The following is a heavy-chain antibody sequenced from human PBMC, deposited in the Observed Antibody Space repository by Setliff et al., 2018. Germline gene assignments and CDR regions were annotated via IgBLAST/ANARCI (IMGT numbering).Heavy chain of an antibody. CDR1: GFTFSSYA. D-gene: IGHD3-3*01. CDR3: ARLEGFWSGYWDY. J-gene: IGHJ4*02. Sequence: GGSLRLSCAASGFTFSSYAMSWVRQAPGKGLEWVANIKQDGSEKYYVDSVKGRFTISRDNAKNSLYLQMNSLRAEDTAVYYCARLEGFWSGYWDYWGQGTLVTVSS. V-gene: IGHV3-7*01. CDR2: IKQDGSEK.